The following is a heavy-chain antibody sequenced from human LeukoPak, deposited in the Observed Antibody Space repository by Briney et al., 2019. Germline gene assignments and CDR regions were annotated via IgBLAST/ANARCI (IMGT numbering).Heavy chain of an antibody. CDR3: ARSVWVTAANDAFDI. CDR2: ISSSGSTI. CDR1: GFTFSSYW. D-gene: IGHD2-21*02. V-gene: IGHV3-11*04. J-gene: IGHJ3*02. Sequence: NPGGSLRLSCAASGFTFSSYWMSWIRQAPGKGLEWVSYISSSGSTIYYADSVKGRFTIPRDNAKNSPYLQMNSLRAEDTAVYYCARSVWVTAANDAFDIWGQGTMVTVSS.